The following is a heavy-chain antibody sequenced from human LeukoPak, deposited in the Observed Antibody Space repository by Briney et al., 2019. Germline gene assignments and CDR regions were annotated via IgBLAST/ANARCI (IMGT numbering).Heavy chain of an antibody. CDR2: IFPSGGEI. V-gene: IGHV3-23*01. D-gene: IGHD2-8*02. CDR1: GFTFSTFA. Sequence: GGSLRLSCAASGFTFSTFAMIWVRQPPGKGLEWVSSIFPSGGEIHYADSVRGRFTISRDNSKSTLSLQMNSLRAEDTAIYYCATYRQVLLPFESWGQGTPVTVSS. CDR3: ATYRQVLLPFES. J-gene: IGHJ4*02.